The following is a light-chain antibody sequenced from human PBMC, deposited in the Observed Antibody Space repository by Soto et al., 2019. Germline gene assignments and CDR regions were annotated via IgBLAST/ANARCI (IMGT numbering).Light chain of an antibody. CDR2: GAS. J-gene: IGKJ4*01. CDR3: QKYGTSFS. Sequence: EIVLTQSPGTLSLSPGERATLSCRASQSVSSNYLAWYQQKPGQAPRLLIYGASSRATGIPDRFSGSGSGTDFTLTISILEPEDFVVYYCQKYGTSFSFGGGTKVEIK. V-gene: IGKV3-20*01. CDR1: QSVSSNY.